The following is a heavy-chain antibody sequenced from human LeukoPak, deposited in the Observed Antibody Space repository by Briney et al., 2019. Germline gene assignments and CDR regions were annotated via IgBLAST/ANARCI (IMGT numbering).Heavy chain of an antibody. CDR3: ARGFGSGTSPIDL. Sequence: PSETLSLTCTVSGRSIRSVYWNWIRQSAGKGLEWIGRIYATDLTNYNPSPKSRVTFSVDMSKNELSLTLKSVTAADTAVYYCARGFGSGTSPIDLWGQGALVTVSS. D-gene: IGHD3-10*01. J-gene: IGHJ5*02. CDR1: GRSIRSVY. CDR2: IYATDLT. V-gene: IGHV4-4*07.